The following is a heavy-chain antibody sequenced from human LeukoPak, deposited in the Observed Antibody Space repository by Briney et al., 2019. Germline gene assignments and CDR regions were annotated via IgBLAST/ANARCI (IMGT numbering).Heavy chain of an antibody. J-gene: IGHJ4*02. Sequence: PSQTPSLTCTVSGGSISSGSYYWSWIRQPAGTGLEWIGRIYTSGSTNYNPSLKSRVTISVDTSKNQFSLKLSSVTAADTAVYYCARGGTYYGLDYWGQGTLVTVSS. CDR3: ARGGTYYGLDY. D-gene: IGHD3-16*01. CDR2: IYTSGST. V-gene: IGHV4-61*02. CDR1: GGSISSGSYY.